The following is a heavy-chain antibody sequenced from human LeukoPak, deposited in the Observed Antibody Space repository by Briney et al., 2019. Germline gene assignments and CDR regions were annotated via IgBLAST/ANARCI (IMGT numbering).Heavy chain of an antibody. J-gene: IGHJ4*02. CDR1: GGSISSYY. CDR2: IYYSGST. CDR3: ARDYPDFDY. Sequence: SETLSLTCTVSGGSISSYYWNWIRQPPGKGLEWIGYIYYSGSTNYNPSLKSRVTISVDTSKNQFSLKLTSVTAADTAVYFCARDYPDFDYWGQGTLVTVSS. V-gene: IGHV4-59*01.